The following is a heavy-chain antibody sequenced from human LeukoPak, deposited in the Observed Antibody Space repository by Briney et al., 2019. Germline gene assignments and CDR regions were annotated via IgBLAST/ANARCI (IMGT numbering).Heavy chain of an antibody. CDR3: ARDAVTGTTCFDY. CDR1: GGSIGFSY. Sequence: KPAETLSLTCTVSGGSIGFSYWSWIRQPAGKRLEWIGRIYSSGNTNYNPSLKSRVTMSVDMSKNQFSLKLTSVTAADTAVYYCARDAVTGTTCFDYWGQGTLVT. V-gene: IGHV4-4*07. CDR2: IYSSGNT. J-gene: IGHJ4*02. D-gene: IGHD1-20*01.